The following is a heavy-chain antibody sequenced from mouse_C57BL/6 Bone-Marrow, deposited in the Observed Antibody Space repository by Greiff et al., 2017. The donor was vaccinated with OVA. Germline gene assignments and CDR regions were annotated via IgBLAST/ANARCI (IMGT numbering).Heavy chain of an antibody. CDR1: GYTFTSYG. J-gene: IGHJ2*01. CDR2: IYPRSGNT. V-gene: IGHV1-81*01. D-gene: IGHD1-1*01. CDR3: ARSYGSSYFDY. Sequence: QVQLQQSGAELARPGASVKLSCKASGYTFTSYGISWVKQRTGQGLEWIGEIYPRSGNTYYNAKFKGKATLTADKSSSTAYMELRSLTSEDSAVYFCARSYGSSYFDYWGQGTTLTVSS.